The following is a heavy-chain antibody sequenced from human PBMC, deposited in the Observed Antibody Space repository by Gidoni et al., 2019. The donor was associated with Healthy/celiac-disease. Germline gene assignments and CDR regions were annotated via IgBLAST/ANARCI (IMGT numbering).Heavy chain of an antibody. D-gene: IGHD6-6*01. CDR3: AREEAIAARPLDY. V-gene: IGHV3-33*01. CDR1: GFTFSSYG. CDR2: IWYDGSNK. Sequence: QVPLVESGGGVVQPGRSLRPSCAPAGFTFSSYGMHWVRQAPGKGLEWVAVIWYDGSNKYYADSVKGRFTISRDNSKNTLYLQMNSLRAEDTAVYYCAREEAIAARPLDYWGQGTLVTVSS. J-gene: IGHJ4*02.